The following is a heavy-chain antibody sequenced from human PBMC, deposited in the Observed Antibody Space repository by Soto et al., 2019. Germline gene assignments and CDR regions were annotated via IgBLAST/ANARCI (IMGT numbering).Heavy chain of an antibody. V-gene: IGHV1-69*13. J-gene: IGHJ4*02. CDR2: IIPIFGTA. CDR3: ARDLNDGVQLCFAY. D-gene: IGHD5-18*01. Sequence: ASVKVSCKASGGTFSSYAISWVRQAPGQGLEWMGGIIPIFGTANYAQKFQGRVTITADESTSTAYMELSSLRSEDTAVYYCARDLNDGVQLCFAYWGQGTLVTVSS. CDR1: GGTFSSYA.